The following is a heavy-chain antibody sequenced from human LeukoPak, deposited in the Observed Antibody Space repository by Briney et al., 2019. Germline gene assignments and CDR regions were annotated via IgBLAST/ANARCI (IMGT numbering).Heavy chain of an antibody. D-gene: IGHD6-19*01. CDR1: GGSFSGYY. CDR3: ARGVDVWLPRRYDAFDM. J-gene: IGHJ3*02. V-gene: IGHV4-34*01. Sequence: SETLSLTCAVYGGSFSGYYWSWLRQPPAKGLEWMGEINHSESTNYNPSLKSRVTISVDTSKNQVSLKLSSVTAADTAVYYCARGVDVWLPRRYDAFDMWGQGTMVSVSS. CDR2: INHSEST.